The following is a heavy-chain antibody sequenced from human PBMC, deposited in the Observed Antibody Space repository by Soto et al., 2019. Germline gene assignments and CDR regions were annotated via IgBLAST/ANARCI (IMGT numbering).Heavy chain of an antibody. CDR2: ISSSSSYI. CDR1: GFSFSSYA. V-gene: IGHV3-21*01. D-gene: IGHD3-16*02. CDR3: ARADLDRGAFDI. Sequence: GGSLRLSCAGSGFSFSSYAMSWVRQAPGKGLEWVSSISSSSSYIYYADSVKGRFTISRDNAKNSLYLQMNSLRAEDTAVYYCARADLDRGAFDIWGQGTMVTVS. J-gene: IGHJ3*02.